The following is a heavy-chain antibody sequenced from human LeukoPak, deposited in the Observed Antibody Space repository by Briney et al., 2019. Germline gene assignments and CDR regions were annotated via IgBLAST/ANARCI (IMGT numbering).Heavy chain of an antibody. D-gene: IGHD1-1*01. CDR3: ARGRGGPTGLKYFYY. J-gene: IGHJ4*02. CDR2: ISGSGGST. CDR1: GFTFSSYA. V-gene: IGHV3-23*01. Sequence: GGSLRLSCAASGFTFSSYAPSWVRQAPGKGLEWVSGISGSGGSTYYADSVKGRFTISRDNSKNTLYLQMSSLRAEDTAVYYCARGRGGPTGLKYFYYRGQGTLVTVSS.